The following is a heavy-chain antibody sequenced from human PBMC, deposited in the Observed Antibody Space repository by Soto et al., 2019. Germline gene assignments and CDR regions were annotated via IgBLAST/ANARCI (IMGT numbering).Heavy chain of an antibody. CDR1: GVSINTYY. Sequence: SSENLSLTCTVSGVSINTYYWSWMRQPPGKELEWVGYIHYTGRTNKNPSLKSRVTMSVDTSKNQFSLKLNSVTAADTAVYYFSRDLAVAEFFNLCGQEALVTVSS. CDR2: IHYTGRT. D-gene: IGHD6-19*01. J-gene: IGHJ5*02. CDR3: SRDLAVAEFFNL. V-gene: IGHV4-59*01.